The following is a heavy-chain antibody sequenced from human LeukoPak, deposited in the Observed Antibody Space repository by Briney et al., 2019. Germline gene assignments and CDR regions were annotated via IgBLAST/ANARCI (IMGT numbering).Heavy chain of an antibody. CDR2: ISSDGSNK. D-gene: IGHD3-10*01. CDR1: GFTFSNYG. V-gene: IGHV3-30*18. Sequence: GGSLRLSCAASGFTFSNYGMHSVRQAPGKGLEWVAVISSDGSNKYYADSVKGRFTISRDNSKNTLFLQMNSLRAEDTAVYYCAKDGLWFGDLTYFDPWGQGTQVTVSS. J-gene: IGHJ5*02. CDR3: AKDGLWFGDLTYFDP.